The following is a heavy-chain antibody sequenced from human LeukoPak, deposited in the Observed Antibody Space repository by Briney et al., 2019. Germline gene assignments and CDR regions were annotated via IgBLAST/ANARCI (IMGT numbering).Heavy chain of an antibody. CDR3: ASPSVYYYYYGMDV. V-gene: IGHV1-8*01. CDR2: MSPNSGDT. CDR1: GYTFTSHD. Sequence: GASVKVSCKASGYTFTSHDINWVRQATGQGLEWMGWMSPNSGDTGYAQKFQGRVTMTSDSSISTAYMELSSLRSEDTAVYYCASPSVYYYYYGMDVWGQGTTVTVSS. J-gene: IGHJ6*02.